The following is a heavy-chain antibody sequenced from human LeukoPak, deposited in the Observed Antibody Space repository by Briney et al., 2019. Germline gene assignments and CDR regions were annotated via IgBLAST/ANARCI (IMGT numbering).Heavy chain of an antibody. CDR1: DYSISNAYY. Sequence: SETLSLTCAVSDYSISNAYYWGWIRQPPGKGLEWIGSISHGGSTHYNASLKSRVTISLEASKNQFSLRLSFVAAADTAVYYCARQADVPSSIGYFDFWGQGAPVTVSS. V-gene: IGHV4-38-2*01. J-gene: IGHJ4*02. CDR3: ARQADVPSSIGYFDF. CDR2: ISHGGST. D-gene: IGHD2/OR15-2a*01.